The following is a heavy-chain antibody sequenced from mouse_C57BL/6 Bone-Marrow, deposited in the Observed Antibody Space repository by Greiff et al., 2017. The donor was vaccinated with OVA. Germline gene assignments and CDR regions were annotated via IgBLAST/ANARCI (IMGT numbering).Heavy chain of an antibody. CDR2: IYPGSGNT. Sequence: QVQLQQSGAELVRPGASVKLSCKASGYTFTDYYINWVKQRPGQGLEWIARIYPGSGNTYYNEKFKGKATLTADKSSSTAYMQLSSLTSEDSAVYFCARNYAAWFAYWGQGGLVTVSA. D-gene: IGHD1-1*02. V-gene: IGHV1-76*01. J-gene: IGHJ3*01. CDR3: ARNYAAWFAY. CDR1: GYTFTDYY.